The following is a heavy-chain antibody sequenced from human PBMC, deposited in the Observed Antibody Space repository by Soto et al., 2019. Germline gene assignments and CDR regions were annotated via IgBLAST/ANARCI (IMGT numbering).Heavy chain of an antibody. CDR2: NNPNSGGT. CDR3: ARVYYYDSSGPNDAFDI. J-gene: IGHJ3*02. CDR1: GYTFTGYY. Sequence: ASVKVSCKASGYTFTGYYMHWVRQAPGQGLEWMGWNNPNSGGTNYAQKFQGRVTMTRDTSISTAYMELSRLRSDDTAVYYCARVYYYDSSGPNDAFDIWGQGTMVTVSS. V-gene: IGHV1-2*02. D-gene: IGHD3-22*01.